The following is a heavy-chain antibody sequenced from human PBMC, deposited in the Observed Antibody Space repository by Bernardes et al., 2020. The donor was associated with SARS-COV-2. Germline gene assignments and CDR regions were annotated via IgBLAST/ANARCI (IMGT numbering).Heavy chain of an antibody. CDR3: ARGFDY. J-gene: IGHJ4*02. Sequence: SETLSLTCTVSGGSISSSNYYWGWIRQPPGKGLEWIGSIYSSGSSYYNPSLQRRVTISVDTSKNQFSLKLSSVTAADTAVYYCARGFDYWGQGTLVTVSS. CDR1: GGSISSSNYY. CDR2: IYSSGSS. V-gene: IGHV4-39*07.